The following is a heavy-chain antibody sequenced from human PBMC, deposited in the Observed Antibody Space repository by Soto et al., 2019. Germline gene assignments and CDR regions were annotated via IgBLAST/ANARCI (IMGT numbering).Heavy chain of an antibody. J-gene: IGHJ6*02. CDR1: GFTFGDYS. D-gene: IGHD3-10*01. Sequence: GGSLRLSCTASGFTFGDYSISWVRQAPWKGLEWVGFIRSKDYGGTTEYAASVKGRFTISRDDSKSIAYLQMNSLKTEDTSVYYCATEVRGYYGSGNYYYYYGMDVWGQGTTVTVSS. V-gene: IGHV3-49*04. CDR2: IRSKDYGGTT. CDR3: ATEVRGYYGSGNYYYYYGMDV.